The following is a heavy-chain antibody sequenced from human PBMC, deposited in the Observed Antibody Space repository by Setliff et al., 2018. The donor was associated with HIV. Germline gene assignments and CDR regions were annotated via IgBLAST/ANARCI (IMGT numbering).Heavy chain of an antibody. Sequence: SETLSLTCTVSGGSISSYYWSWIRQPPGKGLEWIGYINTSGTTNYNPSLKSRVTISVDTSKNQFSLKLSSVTAADTAVYFCVRQTYYYDNSGHNWFDPWGQGTLVTVSS. V-gene: IGHV4-4*09. CDR1: GGSISSYY. D-gene: IGHD3-22*01. CDR2: INTSGTT. CDR3: VRQTYYYDNSGHNWFDP. J-gene: IGHJ5*02.